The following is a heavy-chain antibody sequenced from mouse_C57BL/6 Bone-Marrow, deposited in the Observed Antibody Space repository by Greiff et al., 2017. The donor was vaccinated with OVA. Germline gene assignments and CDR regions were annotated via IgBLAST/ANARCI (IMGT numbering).Heavy chain of an antibody. Sequence: EVKVVESGGGLVQPGGSMKLSCAASGFTFSDAWMDWVRQSPEKGLEWVAEIRNKANNHATYYAESVKGRFTISRDHSKSSVYLQMNSLKAEDTGIYYCTRAGSSHDYYAMDYWGQGTSVTVSS. D-gene: IGHD1-1*01. CDR2: IRNKANNHAT. J-gene: IGHJ4*01. CDR3: TRAGSSHDYYAMDY. CDR1: GFTFSDAW. V-gene: IGHV6-6*01.